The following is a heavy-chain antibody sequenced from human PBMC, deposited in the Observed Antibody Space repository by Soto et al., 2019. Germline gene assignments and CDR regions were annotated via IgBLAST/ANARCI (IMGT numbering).Heavy chain of an antibody. CDR1: GWSFRVYY. J-gene: IGHJ6*02. D-gene: IGHD6-13*01. Sequence: SGTLSLSCAVHGWSFRVYYCSWISQPPGKGLEWIEEINHSGSTNYNPSLKSRVTISVDTSKNQFSLKLSSVTAADTAVYYCARGYSSSWSYYYYGMDVWGQGTTVT. CDR3: ARGYSSSWSYYYYGMDV. CDR2: INHSGST. V-gene: IGHV4-34*01.